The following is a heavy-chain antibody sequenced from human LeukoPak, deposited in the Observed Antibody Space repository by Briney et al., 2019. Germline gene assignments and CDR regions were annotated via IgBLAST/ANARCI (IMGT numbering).Heavy chain of an antibody. CDR3: AKMDIVVVVAATPDY. Sequence: GGSLRLSCAASGFTFSDYSMHWVRQAPGKGLEYVSAISRNGGNTYYADSVKGRFTISTDNSKNTLYLHMNSLRAEDTAVYYCAKMDIVVVVAATPDYWGQGTLVTVSS. CDR1: GFTFSDYS. V-gene: IGHV3-64*02. J-gene: IGHJ4*02. D-gene: IGHD2-15*01. CDR2: ISRNGGNT.